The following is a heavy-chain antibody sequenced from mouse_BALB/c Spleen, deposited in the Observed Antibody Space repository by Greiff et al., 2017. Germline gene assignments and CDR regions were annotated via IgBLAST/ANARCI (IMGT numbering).Heavy chain of an antibody. CDR3: ARERRYDGSGPWFAY. CDR2: IWAGGST. V-gene: IGHV2-9*02. CDR1: GFSLTSYG. J-gene: IGHJ3*01. D-gene: IGHD2-14*01. Sequence: VQLVESGPGLVAPSQSLSITCTVSGFSLTSYGVHWVRQPPGKGLEWLGVIWAGGSTNYNSALMSRLSISKDNSKSQVFLKMNSLQTDDTAMYYCARERRYDGSGPWFAYWGQGTLVTVSA.